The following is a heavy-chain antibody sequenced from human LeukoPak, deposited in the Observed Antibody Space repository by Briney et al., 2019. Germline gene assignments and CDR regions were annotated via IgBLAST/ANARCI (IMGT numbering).Heavy chain of an antibody. D-gene: IGHD1-26*01. CDR3: ARQRGSFDAFDI. V-gene: IGHV4-59*08. CDR1: GGSISSYY. J-gene: IGHJ3*02. Sequence: PSETLSLTCTVSGGSISSYYWSWIRQPPGKGLEWIGYIYYSGSTNYNPYLKSRVTISVDTSKNQFSLKLSSVTAADTAVYYCARQRGSFDAFDIWGQGTMVTVSS. CDR2: IYYSGST.